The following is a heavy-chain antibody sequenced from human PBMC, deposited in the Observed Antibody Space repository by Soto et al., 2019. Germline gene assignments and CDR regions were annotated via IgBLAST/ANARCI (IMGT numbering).Heavy chain of an antibody. D-gene: IGHD5-12*01. J-gene: IGHJ4*02. V-gene: IGHV3-30*03. Sequence: QVQLVESGGGVFQPGKSLRLSCAGSGFTFKTYGIHWVRQAPGKGLEWVAAITYDGTKQFFADSVKGRFTISRDNSENTVYLHMTSLRNEDTAVYYCAREGWQWLLRGENFDYWGQGTPVTVSS. CDR1: GFTFKTYG. CDR3: AREGWQWLLRGENFDY. CDR2: ITYDGTKQ.